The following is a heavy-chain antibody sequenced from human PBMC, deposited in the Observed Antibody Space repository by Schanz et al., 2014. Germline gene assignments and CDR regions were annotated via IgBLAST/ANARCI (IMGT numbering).Heavy chain of an antibody. CDR1: GVIFNIYG. CDR3: ARDHRNPGGNMDV. J-gene: IGHJ6*02. Sequence: VQLVESGGGLVQPGGSLRLSCAASGVIFNIYGMYWIRQAPGKGLEWVALISHDGSNKNSADSVKGRFTISRDNAKNSLFVQMNRLRADDTAIYYCARDHRNPGGNMDVWGQGTTVTVSS. CDR2: ISHDGSNK. V-gene: IGHV3-30*03.